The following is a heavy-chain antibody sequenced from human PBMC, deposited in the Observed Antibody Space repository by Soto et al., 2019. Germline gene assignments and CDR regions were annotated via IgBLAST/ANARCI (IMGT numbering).Heavy chain of an antibody. V-gene: IGHV3-30*18. J-gene: IGHJ4*02. Sequence: QVHLVESGGGVVQPGRSLRLSCAASGFTFSSYGMHWVRQAPGKGLEWVAVISYDGSNKYYADSVKGRFTISRDNSKNTLYLQMNSLRAEDTAVYYCAKDRDNWSLFDYWGQGTLVTVSS. D-gene: IGHD1-1*01. CDR3: AKDRDNWSLFDY. CDR1: GFTFSSYG. CDR2: ISYDGSNK.